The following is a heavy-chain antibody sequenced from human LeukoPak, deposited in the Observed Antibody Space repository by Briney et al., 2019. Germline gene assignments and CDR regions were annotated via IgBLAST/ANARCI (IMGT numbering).Heavy chain of an antibody. CDR1: GGSFSGYY. Sequence: SVTLSLTCAVDGGSFSGYYWSWIRQPPGKGLEWIGEINHSGSTNYNPSLKSRVTISVDTSKNQFSLKLSSVTAADTAVYYCARGHLKYSSSYLYYFDYWGQGTLATVSS. CDR3: ARGHLKYSSSYLYYFDY. V-gene: IGHV4-34*01. J-gene: IGHJ4*02. CDR2: INHSGST. D-gene: IGHD6-13*01.